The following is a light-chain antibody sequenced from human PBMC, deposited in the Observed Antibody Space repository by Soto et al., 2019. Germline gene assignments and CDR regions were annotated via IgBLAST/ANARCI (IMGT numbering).Light chain of an antibody. CDR1: QGISSW. CDR2: TGS. J-gene: IGKJ4*01. Sequence: DIQMTQSPSSVSASVGDRVSITCRASQGISSWLAWYQQKPGRAPKLLIYTGSSLQSGVPSRFSGTGSGTDSTLTTSSLQREDVATYYCQQANSFPLTFGGGTKVEIK. CDR3: QQANSFPLT. V-gene: IGKV1-12*01.